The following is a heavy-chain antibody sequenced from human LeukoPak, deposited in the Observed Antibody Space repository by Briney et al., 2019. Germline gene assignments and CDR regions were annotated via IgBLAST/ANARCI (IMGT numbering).Heavy chain of an antibody. J-gene: IGHJ4*02. CDR3: AKIHYGKGWELQGY. CDR1: GFSFSTYW. CDR2: IRNDGSMT. D-gene: IGHD1-26*01. Sequence: GGSLRLSCAASGFSFSTYWMHWVRQAPGKGLVWVSRIRNDGSMTFYADSVKGRFTISRDNAKSTLYLQMNSLRAEDTAVYYCAKIHYGKGWELQGYWGQGTLVTVSS. V-gene: IGHV3-74*01.